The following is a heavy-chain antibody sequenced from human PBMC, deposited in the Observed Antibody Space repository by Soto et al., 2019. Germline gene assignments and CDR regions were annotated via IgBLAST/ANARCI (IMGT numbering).Heavy chain of an antibody. CDR1: GGSISRGGYY. CDR3: AREYCSGGSCQAGWFDP. V-gene: IGHV4-31*03. Sequence: SETLSLTCTVSGGSISRGGYYWSWIRQHPGKGLEWIGYIYYSGSTYYNPSLKSRVTISVDTSKNQFSLKLSSVTAADTAVYYCAREYCSGGSCQAGWFDPWGQGTLVTVSS. CDR2: IYYSGST. D-gene: IGHD2-15*01. J-gene: IGHJ5*02.